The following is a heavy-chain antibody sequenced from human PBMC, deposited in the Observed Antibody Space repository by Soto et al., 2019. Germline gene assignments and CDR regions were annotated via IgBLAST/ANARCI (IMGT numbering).Heavy chain of an antibody. V-gene: IGHV4-30-4*01. CDR3: ARELRYYDFWSGPTSFDY. J-gene: IGHJ4*02. Sequence: QVQLQESGPGLVKPSQTLSLTCTVSGGSISSGDYYWSWIRQPPGKGLEWIGYIYYSGSTYYNPSLKSRVTISVDTSKTQFSLKLSSVTAADTAVYYCARELRYYDFWSGPTSFDYWGQGTLVTVSS. D-gene: IGHD3-3*01. CDR1: GGSISSGDYY. CDR2: IYYSGST.